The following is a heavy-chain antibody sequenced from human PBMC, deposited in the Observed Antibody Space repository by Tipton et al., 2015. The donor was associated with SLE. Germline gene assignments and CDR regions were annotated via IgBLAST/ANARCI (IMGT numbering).Heavy chain of an antibody. CDR3: ARFGRSAAMDWFDR. D-gene: IGHD2-2*01. CDR1: GGSVSSGGYY. CDR2: IYNTVNT. J-gene: IGHJ5*02. V-gene: IGHV4-31*03. Sequence: TLSLTCTVSGGSVSSGGYYWSWIRQHPGKGLEWIGYIYNTVNTYSNPPLTSRVTISDDTSKNQFSLTLSSVTAADTAIYYCARFGRSAAMDWFDRWGQGTLVTVSS.